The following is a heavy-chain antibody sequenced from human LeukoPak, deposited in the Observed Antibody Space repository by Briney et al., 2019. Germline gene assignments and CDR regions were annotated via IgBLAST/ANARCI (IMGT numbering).Heavy chain of an antibody. Sequence: PGGSLRLSCAASGFTFSSYEMNWVRQAPGKGLEWVSYISSSGSTIYYADSVKGRFTISRDNAKNSLYLQMNSLRAEDTAVYYCAKDDSYGNSRAWGQGTLVTVSS. CDR3: AKDDSYGNSRA. CDR1: GFTFSSYE. J-gene: IGHJ4*02. D-gene: IGHD4-23*01. V-gene: IGHV3-48*03. CDR2: ISSSGSTI.